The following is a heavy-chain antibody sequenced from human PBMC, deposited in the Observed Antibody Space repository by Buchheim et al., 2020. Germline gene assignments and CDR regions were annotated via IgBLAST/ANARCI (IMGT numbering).Heavy chain of an antibody. D-gene: IGHD3-22*01. CDR3: ARAGDSSGYYDYYYYYGMDV. Sequence: QVQLVQSGAEVKKPGSSVKVSCKASGGTFSSYAISWVRQAPGQGLEWMGRIIPILGIANYAQKFQGRVTITADKSTSTAYMELSSLRSEDTAMYYCARAGDSSGYYDYYYYYGMDVWGQGTT. J-gene: IGHJ6*02. CDR2: IIPILGIA. CDR1: GGTFSSYA. V-gene: IGHV1-69*04.